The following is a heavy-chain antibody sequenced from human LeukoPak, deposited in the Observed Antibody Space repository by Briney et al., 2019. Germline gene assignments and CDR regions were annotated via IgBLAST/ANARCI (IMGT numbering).Heavy chain of an antibody. V-gene: IGHV3-21*04. J-gene: IGHJ4*02. Sequence: GGSLRLSCAASGFTFSTYSMNWVRQAPGKGLEWVSSISGSSIYIYYADSVKGRFTISRDNAKNSLYLQMNSLRAEDTAVYYCARSRGSYYVYWGQGTLVTVSS. CDR2: ISGSSIYI. CDR3: ARSRGSYYVY. CDR1: GFTFSTYS. D-gene: IGHD1-26*01.